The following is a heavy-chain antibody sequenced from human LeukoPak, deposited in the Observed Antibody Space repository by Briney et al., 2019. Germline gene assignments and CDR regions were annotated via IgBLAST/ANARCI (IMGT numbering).Heavy chain of an antibody. CDR3: ARTKYYYDSSGYYSDAFDI. Sequence: GGSLRLSCAASGFTFSDHYMDWVRQAPGKGLEWVGRTRNKANSYTAGYAASVKGRFTISRDDSKNSLYLQMNSLKTEDTAVYYCARTKYYYDSSGYYSDAFDIWGQGTMVTVSS. CDR1: GFTFSDHY. D-gene: IGHD3-22*01. J-gene: IGHJ3*02. V-gene: IGHV3-72*01. CDR2: TRNKANSYTA.